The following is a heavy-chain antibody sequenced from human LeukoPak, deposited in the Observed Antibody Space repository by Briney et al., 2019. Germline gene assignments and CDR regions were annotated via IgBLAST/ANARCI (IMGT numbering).Heavy chain of an antibody. J-gene: IGHJ2*01. CDR1: GRSFSVYY. V-gene: IGHV4-34*01. Sequence: PSETLSLACAVYGRSFSVYYWSWIRQPPGKGLEWIGEINHGGSTNYNPSLKSRVTISVDTSKNQFSLKLSSVTAADTAVYYCARVSSSWYQDWYFDLWGRGTLVTVSS. D-gene: IGHD6-13*01. CDR3: ARVSSSWYQDWYFDL. CDR2: INHGGST.